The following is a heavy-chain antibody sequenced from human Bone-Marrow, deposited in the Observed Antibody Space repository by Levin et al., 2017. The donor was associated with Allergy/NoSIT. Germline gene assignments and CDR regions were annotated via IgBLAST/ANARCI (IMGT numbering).Heavy chain of an antibody. CDR3: AKEDYGDYVLDS. D-gene: IGHD4-17*01. CDR1: GFNFSTFG. V-gene: IGHV3-30*18. CDR2: ISYDGSNK. J-gene: IGHJ4*02. Sequence: GESLKISCAASGFNFSTFGMHWVRQAPGKGLEWVAVISYDGSNKYYVDSVKGRFTISRDNSKNTLFLQMNSLRAEEMAVYYCAKEDYGDYVLDSWGQGTLLTV.